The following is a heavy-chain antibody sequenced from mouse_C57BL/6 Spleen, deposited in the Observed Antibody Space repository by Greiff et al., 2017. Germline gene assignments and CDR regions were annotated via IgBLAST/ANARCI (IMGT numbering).Heavy chain of an antibody. CDR3: ARKDYSNYWYGDV. CDR2: IDPSDSYT. J-gene: IGHJ1*03. Sequence: QVQLQQPGAELVRPGTSVTLSCKASGYPFTSYWMHWVQQRPGPGLEWIGVIDPSDSYTNYNQKFQGPATLAVDTSFSTAYMQSSRLTSEDSAVYYCARKDYSNYWYGDVWGTETTVTVSS. CDR1: GYPFTSYW. D-gene: IGHD2-5*01. V-gene: IGHV1-59*01.